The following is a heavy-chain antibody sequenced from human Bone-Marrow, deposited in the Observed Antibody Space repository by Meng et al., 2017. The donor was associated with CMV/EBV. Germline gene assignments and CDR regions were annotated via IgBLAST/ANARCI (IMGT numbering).Heavy chain of an antibody. D-gene: IGHD2-2*02. Sequence: ASVKVSSKASGYTFTSYDINWVRQATGQGLEWMGWMNPNSGNTGYAQKFQGRVTMTRNTSISTAYMELSSLRSEDTAVYYCARLGYCSSTSCYTVSNYYFDYWGQGTLVTVSS. J-gene: IGHJ4*02. CDR1: GYTFTSYD. CDR3: ARLGYCSSTSCYTVSNYYFDY. CDR2: MNPNSGNT. V-gene: IGHV1-8*01.